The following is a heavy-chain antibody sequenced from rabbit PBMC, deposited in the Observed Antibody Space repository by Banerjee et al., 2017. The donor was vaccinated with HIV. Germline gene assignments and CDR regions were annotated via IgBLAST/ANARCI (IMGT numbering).Heavy chain of an antibody. J-gene: IGHJ4*01. Sequence: QQVVESGGGLVKPGASLTLTCKASGFSFSSGYYMCWVRQAPGKGLEWSACIYAGDNGSSYHASWAKGRFTISKTSSTTVTLQLNSLTAADTATYFCARADYIYDAAYYPYASPYNLWGQGTLVTVS. D-gene: IGHD6-1*01. CDR1: GFSFSSGYY. CDR2: IYAGDNGSS. CDR3: ARADYIYDAAYYPYASPYNL. V-gene: IGHV1S40*01.